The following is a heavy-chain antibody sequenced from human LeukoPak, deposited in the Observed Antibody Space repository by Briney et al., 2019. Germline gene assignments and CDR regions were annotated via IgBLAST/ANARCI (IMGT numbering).Heavy chain of an antibody. Sequence: ASVKVSCKASGYTFTDENIIWVRQAPGQGLEWMAWMTPESGNSGHVQKFEDRITLTSDNSINTAYMELNSLSSEDTAVYYCARVPLDDASGHYYPHWGQGTLVTVSS. V-gene: IGHV1-8*01. CDR3: ARVPLDDASGHYYPH. D-gene: IGHD3-22*01. J-gene: IGHJ1*01. CDR1: GYTFTDEN. CDR2: MTPESGNS.